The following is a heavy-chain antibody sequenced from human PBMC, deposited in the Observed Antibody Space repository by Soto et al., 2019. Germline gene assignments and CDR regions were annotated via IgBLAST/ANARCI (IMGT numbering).Heavy chain of an antibody. CDR2: ISSSGSTI. CDR3: ARDYKVVLPYCMDV. Sequence: PGGSLRLSCAASGFTYSDYYMSWIRQAPGKGLEWVSYISSSGSTIYYADSVKGRFTISRDNAKNSLYLQMNSLRAEDTAVYYCARDYKVVLPYCMDVWGKGTTVTVSS. V-gene: IGHV3-11*01. CDR1: GFTYSDYY. D-gene: IGHD5-12*01. J-gene: IGHJ6*03.